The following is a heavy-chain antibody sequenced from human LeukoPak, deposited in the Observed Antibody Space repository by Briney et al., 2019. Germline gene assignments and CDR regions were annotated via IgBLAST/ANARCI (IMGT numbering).Heavy chain of an antibody. D-gene: IGHD3-3*01. V-gene: IGHV3-23*01. CDR1: GFTFSSYA. Sequence: PGGSLRLSCAASGFTFSSYAMSWVRQAPGKGLEWVSAISASGGSTYYADSVKGRFTISRDNSKNTLYLQMNSLRAEDTAVYYCAKAGNYDFWSGYYHFDYWGQGTPVTVSS. CDR3: AKAGNYDFWSGYYHFDY. J-gene: IGHJ4*02. CDR2: ISASGGST.